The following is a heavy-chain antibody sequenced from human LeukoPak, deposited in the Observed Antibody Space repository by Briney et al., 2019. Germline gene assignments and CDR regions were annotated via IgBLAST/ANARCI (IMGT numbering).Heavy chain of an antibody. CDR3: ASVKSGSYYHFDY. D-gene: IGHD1-26*01. V-gene: IGHV4-59*01. CDR2: IYYSGST. CDR1: GGSISSYY. Sequence: SETLSLTCTVSGGSISSYYWSWIRQPPGKGLEWIGYIYYSGSTNYNPSLKSRVTISVDTSKNQFSLKLSSVTAADTAVYYCASVKSGSYYHFDYWGQGTLVTVSS. J-gene: IGHJ4*02.